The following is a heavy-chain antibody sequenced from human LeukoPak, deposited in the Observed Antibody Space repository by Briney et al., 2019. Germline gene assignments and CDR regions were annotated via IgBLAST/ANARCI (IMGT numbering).Heavy chain of an antibody. J-gene: IGHJ3*02. D-gene: IGHD1-1*01. CDR1: GVSISSYY. CDR3: ARGWTQDAFDI. Sequence: SETLSLTCTVSGVSISSYYWSWIRQPPGKGLEWIGYIYYSGSTNYNPSLKSRVTISVDTSKNQFSLKLSSVTAADTAVYYCARGWTQDAFDIWGQGTMVTVSS. CDR2: IYYSGST. V-gene: IGHV4-59*01.